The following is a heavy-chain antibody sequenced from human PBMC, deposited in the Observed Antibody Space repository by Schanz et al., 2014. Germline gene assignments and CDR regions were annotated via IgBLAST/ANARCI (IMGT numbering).Heavy chain of an antibody. J-gene: IGHJ4*02. D-gene: IGHD3-10*01. V-gene: IGHV1-24*01. Sequence: QVDLIQTGAEVGKPGASVKVSCKVSGYRVRDVSIHWVRAVPGRGLQWLGGFDLEQGQTIYAHEFQGRVIMTEDTSTDTAYLELSSLTSDDAAVYYCTCPTGPFYGSGSCFNYWGPGTLVTVSS. CDR3: TCPTGPFYGSGSCFNY. CDR1: GYRVRDVS. CDR2: FDLEQGQT.